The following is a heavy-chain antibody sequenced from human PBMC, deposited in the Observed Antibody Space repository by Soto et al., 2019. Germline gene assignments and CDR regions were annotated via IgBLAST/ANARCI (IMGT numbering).Heavy chain of an antibody. Sequence: SVEVSCKASGGTFSTYGTTWVRQAPGQGLEWMGGIIPIFGTTNYAQKFQGRVTITADESTSTAYMELSSLSTEDTAVYYCARALXGVGPKGPPYYYFGMDVWGQGTTVTVSS. D-gene: IGHD1-26*01. J-gene: IGHJ6*02. CDR2: IIPIFGTT. V-gene: IGHV1-69*13. CDR3: ARALXGVGPKGPPYYYFGMDV. CDR1: GGTFSTYG.